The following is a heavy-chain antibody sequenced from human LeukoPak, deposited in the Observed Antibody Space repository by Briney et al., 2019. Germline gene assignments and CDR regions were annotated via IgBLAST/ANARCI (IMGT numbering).Heavy chain of an antibody. Sequence: GGSLRLSCAAFEFTFSRYWMHWVRQAPGKGLVWVSHIRSDGSTTTYADSVKGRFTISRDNAKNTLYLQMNSLRAEDTAVYYCASDRRYGMDVWGQGTTVTVSS. CDR1: EFTFSRYW. J-gene: IGHJ6*02. D-gene: IGHD6-6*01. CDR3: ASDRRYGMDV. CDR2: IRSDGSTT. V-gene: IGHV3-74*01.